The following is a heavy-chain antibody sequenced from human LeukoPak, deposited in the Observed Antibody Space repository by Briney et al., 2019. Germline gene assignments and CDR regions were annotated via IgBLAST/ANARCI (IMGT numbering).Heavy chain of an antibody. CDR2: ISSSSSYI. J-gene: IGHJ4*02. V-gene: IGHV3-21*01. D-gene: IGHD6-19*01. Sequence: GGSLRLSCAASGITFSSYSMNWVRQAPGKGLEWVSSISSSSSYIYYADSVKGRFTISRDNAKNSLYLQMNSLRAEDTAVYYCASLLNSGSYSIADYWGQGTLVTVSS. CDR1: GITFSSYS. CDR3: ASLLNSGSYSIADY.